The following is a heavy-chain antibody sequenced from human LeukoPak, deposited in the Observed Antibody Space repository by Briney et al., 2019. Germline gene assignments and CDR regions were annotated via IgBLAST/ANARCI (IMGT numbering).Heavy chain of an antibody. Sequence: PGGSLRLSCTAFGFTFSTYAMHWVRQAPGKGLEWVALISYDGSNKHYAEFVKGRFTISRDNSKNTLYLQMNSLRAEDTAVYYCASNSRVVITQLDYWGQGTLVTVSS. CDR2: ISYDGSNK. CDR3: ASNSRVVITQLDY. V-gene: IGHV3-30-3*01. CDR1: GFTFSTYA. J-gene: IGHJ4*02. D-gene: IGHD3-22*01.